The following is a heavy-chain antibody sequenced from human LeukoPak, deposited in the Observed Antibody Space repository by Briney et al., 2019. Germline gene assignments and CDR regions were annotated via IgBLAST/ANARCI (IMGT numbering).Heavy chain of an antibody. D-gene: IGHD3-9*01. CDR1: RGSISSTSYY. V-gene: IGHV4-39*07. J-gene: IGHJ4*02. CDR3: ARGGGVPLVILTGYSFDY. Sequence: SETLSLTCTVSRGSISSTSYYWGWIRQPPGKGLEWIGSIYYSGTTYYNPSLKSRVTISVDTSKNQFSLKLSSVTAADTAVYYCARGGGVPLVILTGYSFDYWGQGTLVTVSS. CDR2: IYYSGTT.